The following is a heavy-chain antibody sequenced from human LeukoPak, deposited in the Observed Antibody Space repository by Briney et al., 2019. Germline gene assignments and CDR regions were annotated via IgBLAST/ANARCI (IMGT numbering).Heavy chain of an antibody. D-gene: IGHD3-10*01. CDR1: GSTFSSYS. CDR2: ISSSSSYI. V-gene: IGHV3-21*01. CDR3: ATMTSYYYGSGSPNWFDP. J-gene: IGHJ5*02. Sequence: GGSLRLSCAASGSTFSSYSMNWVRQAPGKGLEWVSSISSSSSYIYYADSVKGRFTISRDNAKNSLYLQMNSLRAEDTAVYYCATMTSYYYGSGSPNWFDPWGQGTLVTVSS.